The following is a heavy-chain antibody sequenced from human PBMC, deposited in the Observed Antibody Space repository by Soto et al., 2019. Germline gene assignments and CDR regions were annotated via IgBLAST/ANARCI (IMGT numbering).Heavy chain of an antibody. J-gene: IGHJ4*02. D-gene: IGHD6-19*01. CDR2: IDNSGGTT. V-gene: IGHV3-23*01. CDR3: AKDATRSDGWYYFDY. CDR1: GFTFSYYA. Sequence: GGSLRLSCVASGFTFSYYAMGWVRQAPGKWLEWVSVIDNSGGTTYYTDSVKGRFTISRDNSKNTLYLQMSSLRAEDTATYYCAKDATRSDGWYYFDYWGQGXLVTVYS.